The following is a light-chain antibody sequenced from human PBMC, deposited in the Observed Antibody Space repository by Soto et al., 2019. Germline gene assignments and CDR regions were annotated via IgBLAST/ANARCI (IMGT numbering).Light chain of an antibody. Sequence: QSALTQPASVSGSPGQSITISCTGTSSDVGGYNSVSWYQQHPGKAPKLMIYGVSNRPSGISNRFSGSKSGHTASLTISGLQTEDEADYYCSSFISSTTLALCVFGTGTKLTVL. CDR1: SSDVGGYNS. CDR3: SSFISSTTLALCV. V-gene: IGLV2-14*03. J-gene: IGLJ1*01. CDR2: GVS.